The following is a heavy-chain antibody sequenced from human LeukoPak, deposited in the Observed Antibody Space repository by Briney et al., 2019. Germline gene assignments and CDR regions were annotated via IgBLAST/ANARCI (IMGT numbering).Heavy chain of an antibody. CDR3: AKASPPFDRDGGYYFDY. Sequence: PGRSLRLSCAASGFTFDDYAMHWVRQAPGKGLEWVSGISWNSGSIGYADSVKGRFTISRDNAKNSLYLQMNSLRAEDTALYYCAKASPPFDRDGGYYFDYWSQGTLVTVSS. D-gene: IGHD5-24*01. CDR2: ISWNSGSI. CDR1: GFTFDDYA. J-gene: IGHJ4*02. V-gene: IGHV3-9*01.